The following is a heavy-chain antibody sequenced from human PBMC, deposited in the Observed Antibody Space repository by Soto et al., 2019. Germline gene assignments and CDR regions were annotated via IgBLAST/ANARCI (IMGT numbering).Heavy chain of an antibody. CDR3: ASDYSGSFFDL. CDR2: IYYSGST. V-gene: IGHV4-59*01. J-gene: IGHJ4*02. Sequence: TSETLSLTCSVSGGSISSYYWSWIRQPPGKGLEWIGYIYYSGSTNYNPSLKSRVTMSVDTSKNQFSLKLSSVTAADTAVYYCASDYSGSFFDLWGQGTLVTVSS. CDR1: GGSISSYY. D-gene: IGHD2-15*01.